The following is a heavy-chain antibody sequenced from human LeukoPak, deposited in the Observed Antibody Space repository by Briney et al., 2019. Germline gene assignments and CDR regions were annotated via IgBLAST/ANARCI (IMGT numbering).Heavy chain of an antibody. V-gene: IGHV4-31*03. Sequence: SGPTLVKPTQTLTLTCTFSGFSLSTSGVGVGWIRQPPGKALEWIGCIYYSGSTYYNPSLKSRVTISVDTSKNQFSLKLSSVTAADTAVYYCARAIVVGTYYFDYWGQGTLVTVSS. CDR2: IYYSGST. D-gene: IGHD3-22*01. CDR1: GFSLSTSGVG. CDR3: ARAIVVGTYYFDY. J-gene: IGHJ4*02.